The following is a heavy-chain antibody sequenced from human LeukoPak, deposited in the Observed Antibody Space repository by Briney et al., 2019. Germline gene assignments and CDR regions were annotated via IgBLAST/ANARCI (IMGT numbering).Heavy chain of an antibody. J-gene: IGHJ6*04. Sequence: GGSLRLSCAASGFTFSSYEMNWVRQAPGKGLEWVSYISSSGSTRYYADSVKGRFTISRDNAKNSLYLQMNSLRAEDTAVYYCAELGITMIGGVWGKGTTVTISS. V-gene: IGHV3-48*03. D-gene: IGHD3-10*02. CDR1: GFTFSSYE. CDR2: ISSSGSTR. CDR3: AELGITMIGGV.